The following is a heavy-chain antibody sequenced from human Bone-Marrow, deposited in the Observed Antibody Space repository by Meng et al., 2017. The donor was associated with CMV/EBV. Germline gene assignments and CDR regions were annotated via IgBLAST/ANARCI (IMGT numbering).Heavy chain of an antibody. Sequence: GGSLRLSCAASGFTFSSYAMSWVRQAPGKGLEWVAFIRYDGSNKYYEDSVKGRFTISRDNSKNTLYLQMNSLKSEDTAVYYCATDGRGLWFGDHWGQGTLVTVSS. CDR3: ATDGRGLWFGDH. V-gene: IGHV3-30*02. D-gene: IGHD3-10*01. J-gene: IGHJ4*02. CDR1: GFTFSSYA. CDR2: IRYDGSNK.